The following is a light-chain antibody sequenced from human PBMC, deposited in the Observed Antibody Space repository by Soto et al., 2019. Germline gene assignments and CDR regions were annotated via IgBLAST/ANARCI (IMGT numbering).Light chain of an antibody. V-gene: IGKV3-11*01. CDR1: QYVGTS. Sequence: EIVCTQSPSTLSSSPGETATLSCRASQYVGTSLAWYQHKPGQAPRLLIYYTSNRATGIPARFSGSGSGTDFTLTISRLEPEDFAVFYCQHYDSLPITFGQGTRLEIK. CDR3: QHYDSLPIT. CDR2: YTS. J-gene: IGKJ5*01.